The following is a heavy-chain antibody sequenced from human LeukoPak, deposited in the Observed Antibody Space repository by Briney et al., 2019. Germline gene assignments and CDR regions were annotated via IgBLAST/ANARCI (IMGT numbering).Heavy chain of an antibody. D-gene: IGHD3-22*01. CDR2: ISSVGSYI. J-gene: IGHJ3*02. CDR1: GFTFSSYA. V-gene: IGHV3-21*01. CDR3: ARGYYYDSSGYYPTDAFDI. Sequence: GGSLRLSCAASGFTFSSYAMSWVRQAPGKGLEWVSSISSVGSYIYYADSVKGRFTISRDNAKNSLYLQMNSLRAEDTAVYYCARGYYYDSSGYYPTDAFDIWGRGTMVTVSS.